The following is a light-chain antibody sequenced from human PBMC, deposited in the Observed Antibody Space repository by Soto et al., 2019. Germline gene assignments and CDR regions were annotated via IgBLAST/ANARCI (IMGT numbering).Light chain of an antibody. CDR3: QVWDSSSDHYV. J-gene: IGLJ1*01. CDR1: NIGGKS. V-gene: IGLV3-21*02. Sequence: SYELTQPPSVTVAPGQTARITCGGNNIGGKSVHWYQQKPGQAPVLVVYDDSDWPSWIHERFSASNFENTATLTMSRVEAGDEGDYFCQVWDSSSDHYVFGTGTKVNVL. CDR2: DDS.